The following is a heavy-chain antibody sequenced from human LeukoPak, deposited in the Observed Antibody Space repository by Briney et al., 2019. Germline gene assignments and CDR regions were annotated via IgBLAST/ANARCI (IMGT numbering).Heavy chain of an antibody. J-gene: IGHJ4*02. CDR1: GYTFTAYY. D-gene: IGHD2-8*01. CDR2: INPNSSGT. V-gene: IGHV1-2*02. CDR3: ARVYCTNGVCYAPFEY. Sequence: ASVKVSCKASGYTFTAYYMHWVRQAPGQGLEWMGWINPNSSGTNYAQKFQGRVTMTRDTSISTAYMELSRLRSDDTAVYYCARVYCTNGVCYAPFEYWGQGTLVTVSS.